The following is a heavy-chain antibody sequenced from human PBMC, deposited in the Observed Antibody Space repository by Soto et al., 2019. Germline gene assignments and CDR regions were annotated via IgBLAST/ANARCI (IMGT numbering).Heavy chain of an antibody. CDR1: GGSISSWY. J-gene: IGHJ3*02. CDR2: LYESGST. CDR3: ARIHGSSGWIWHPSDI. D-gene: IGHD6-19*01. V-gene: IGHV4-59*08. Sequence: QVQLQESGPGAVKPSETLSLTCTVSGGSISSWYWSWIRQSPGKGLEWIGILYESGSTNYNTSLKSRVTTTVDTSKNHFSLRLSAVTAADTAVYYCARIHGSSGWIWHPSDIWGQGTMVTVSS.